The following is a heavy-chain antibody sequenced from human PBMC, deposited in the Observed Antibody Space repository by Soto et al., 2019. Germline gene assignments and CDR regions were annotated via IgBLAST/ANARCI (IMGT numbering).Heavy chain of an antibody. D-gene: IGHD4-17*01. CDR3: AKSKEDLEILKATESTFWGPFHI. V-gene: IGHV3-9*01. CDR1: GFTFDDYA. J-gene: IGHJ3*02. Sequence: EVQLVESGGGLVQPGRSLRLSCAASGFTFDDYAMHWVRQAPGKGPEWVSGITWNSGSRGYAESGKGRFTIYRDYAKNSLYLQMNSQRTEDTAWYYCAKSKEDLEILKATESTFWGPFHIWGQGTMVTVSS. CDR2: ITWNSGSR.